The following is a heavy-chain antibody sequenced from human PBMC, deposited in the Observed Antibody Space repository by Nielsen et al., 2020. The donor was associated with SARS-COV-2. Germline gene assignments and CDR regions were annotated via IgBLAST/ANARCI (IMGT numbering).Heavy chain of an antibody. CDR3: AKDPYYYYGMDV. V-gene: IGHV3-23*01. Sequence: VRQAPGKGLEWVSAISGNGGSTYYADSVKGRFTISRDNSKNTLYLQMNSLRAEDTAVYYCAKDPYYYYGMDVWGQGTTVTVSS. CDR2: ISGNGGST. J-gene: IGHJ6*02.